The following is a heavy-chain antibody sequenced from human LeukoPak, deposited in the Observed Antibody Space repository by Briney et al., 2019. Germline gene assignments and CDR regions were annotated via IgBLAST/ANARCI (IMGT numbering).Heavy chain of an antibody. D-gene: IGHD5-12*01. J-gene: IGHJ4*02. CDR1: GYTFTSYD. Sequence: GASVKVSCTASGYTFTSYDINWVRQAPGQGLEWMGWMSPNSGNTGYAQKFQGRVTITRNTSISTAYMDLSSLRSEDTAVYYCARGRFSGYVDYWGQGTLVTVSS. CDR3: ARGRFSGYVDY. V-gene: IGHV1-8*03. CDR2: MSPNSGNT.